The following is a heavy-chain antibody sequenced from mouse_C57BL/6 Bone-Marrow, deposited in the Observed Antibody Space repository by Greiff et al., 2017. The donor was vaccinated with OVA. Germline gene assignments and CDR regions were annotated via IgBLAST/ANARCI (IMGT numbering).Heavy chain of an antibody. D-gene: IGHD1-1*01. J-gene: IGHJ2*01. CDR2: IYPSDSET. CDR1: GYTFTSYW. CDR3: ARRRTAHGSSYFDY. Sequence: QVQLQQSGAELVRPGSSVKLSCKASGYTFTSYWMDWVKQRPGQGLEWIGNIYPSDSETHYNQKFKDKATLTVDKSSSTAYMQLSSLTSEDSAVYYCARRRTAHGSSYFDYWGQGTTLTVSS. V-gene: IGHV1-61*01.